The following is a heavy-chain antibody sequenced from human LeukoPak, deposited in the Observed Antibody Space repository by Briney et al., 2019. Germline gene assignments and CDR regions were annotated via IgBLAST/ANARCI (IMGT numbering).Heavy chain of an antibody. Sequence: GGSLRLSCAASGFTFSGFWMHWVRQAPGKGLVWVSRINGDGSSRSHADSVKGRFTISRDNAKNSLYLQMNSLRAEDTAVYYCARDGVATWDYWGQGTLVTVSS. CDR1: GFTFSGFW. J-gene: IGHJ4*02. D-gene: IGHD5-12*01. CDR3: ARDGVATWDY. V-gene: IGHV3-74*01. CDR2: INGDGSSR.